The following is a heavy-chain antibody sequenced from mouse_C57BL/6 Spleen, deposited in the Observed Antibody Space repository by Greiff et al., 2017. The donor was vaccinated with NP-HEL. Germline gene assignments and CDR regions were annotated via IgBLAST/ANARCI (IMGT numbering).Heavy chain of an antibody. V-gene: IGHV3-6*01. CDR2: ISYDGSN. Sequence: VQLQQSGPGLVKPSQSLSLTCSVTGYSITSGYYWNWIRQFPGNKLEWMGYISYDGSNNYNPSLKNRISITRDTSKNQFFLKLNSVTTEDTATYYCAREGDYGSSYWYFDVWGTGTTVTVSS. J-gene: IGHJ1*03. CDR3: AREGDYGSSYWYFDV. D-gene: IGHD1-1*01. CDR1: GYSITSGYY.